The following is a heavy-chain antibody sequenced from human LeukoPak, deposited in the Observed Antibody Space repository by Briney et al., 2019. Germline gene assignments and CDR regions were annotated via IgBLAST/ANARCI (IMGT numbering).Heavy chain of an antibody. CDR3: ARGYCSGGSCYPIDY. V-gene: IGHV3-53*01. CDR1: GFTVSSNY. CDR2: IYSGGST. Sequence: PGGSLRLSCAASGFTVSSNYMNWVRQAPGKGLEWVSVIYSGGSTYYADSVKGRFTISRDNAKNSLYLQMNSLRAEDTAVYYCARGYCSGGSCYPIDYWGQGTLVTVSS. J-gene: IGHJ4*02. D-gene: IGHD2-15*01.